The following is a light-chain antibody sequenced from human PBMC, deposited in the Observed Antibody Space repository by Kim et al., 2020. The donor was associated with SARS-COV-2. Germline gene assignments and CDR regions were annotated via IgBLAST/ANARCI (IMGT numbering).Light chain of an antibody. V-gene: IGLV3-21*04. CDR3: QVWDSSSDHHVV. CDR2: YDS. CDR1: NIGSKS. Sequence: PGKTAGITCGGNNIGSKSVHWYQQEPGQAPVLVIYYDSDRPSGIPERFSGSNSGNTATLTISRVEAGDEADYYCQVWDSSSDHHVVFGGGTQLTVL. J-gene: IGLJ2*01.